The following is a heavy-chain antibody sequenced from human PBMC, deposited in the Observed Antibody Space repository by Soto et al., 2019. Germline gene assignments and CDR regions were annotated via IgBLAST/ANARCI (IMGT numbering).Heavy chain of an antibody. V-gene: IGHV1-3*04. J-gene: IGHJ5*02. Sequence: ASVKVSCKTSGYTFVSYAMHWVRQAPGQRLEWMGWINTDNGNTKYSQKFQGRVTITRDTSASIVYMALSSLTSEDTAVYYCARGYSSSWYYNWFDTWGQGTLVTVS. CDR2: INTDNGNT. D-gene: IGHD6-13*01. CDR3: ARGYSSSWYYNWFDT. CDR1: GYTFVSYA.